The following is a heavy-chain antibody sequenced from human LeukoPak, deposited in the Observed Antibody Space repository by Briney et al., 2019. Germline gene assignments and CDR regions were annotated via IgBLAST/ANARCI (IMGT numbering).Heavy chain of an antibody. CDR1: GFTFSSYG. CDR3: AKDFRAAAHPRYYYYYMDV. D-gene: IGHD6-13*01. V-gene: IGHV3-30*02. CDR2: IRYDGSNK. Sequence: GGSLRLSCAASGFTFSSYGMHWVRQAPGKGLEWVAFIRYDGSNKYYADSVKGRFTISRDDSKNTLYLQMNSLRAEDTAVYYCAKDFRAAAHPRYYYYYMDVWGKGTTVTVSS. J-gene: IGHJ6*03.